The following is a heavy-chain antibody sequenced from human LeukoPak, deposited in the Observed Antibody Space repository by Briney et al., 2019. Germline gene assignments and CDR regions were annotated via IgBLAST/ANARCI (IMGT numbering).Heavy chain of an antibody. CDR3: AKRDTGYYFDY. D-gene: IGHD5-18*01. Sequence: PGGSLRLSCAASGFTFSTYAMSWVRQAPGKGLEWVSTLSGSGTGTYYADSVKGRFTISRDNSKNTLYLQMNSLRAEDTAVYYCAKRDTGYYFDYWGQGTLSPSPQ. CDR1: GFTFSTYA. J-gene: IGHJ4*02. CDR2: LSGSGTGT. V-gene: IGHV3-23*01.